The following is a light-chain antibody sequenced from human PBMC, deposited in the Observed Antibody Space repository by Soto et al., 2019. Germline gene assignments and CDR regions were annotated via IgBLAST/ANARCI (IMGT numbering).Light chain of an antibody. V-gene: IGKV3-20*01. CDR3: QVYGSSPPYA. CDR1: QSVSGFF. J-gene: IGKJ2*01. Sequence: EIVLTQSPGTLSSSPGDRATLSCRASQSVSGFFLAWYQQKPGQAPRLLIYDASRRATGIPDRFSGSGSGTDFTLTISRLEPEDFATYYCQVYGSSPPYAFGQGSKLEIK. CDR2: DAS.